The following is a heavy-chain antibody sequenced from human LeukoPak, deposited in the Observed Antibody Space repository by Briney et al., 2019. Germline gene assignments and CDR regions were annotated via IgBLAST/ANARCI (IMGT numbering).Heavy chain of an antibody. CDR3: ARPGHSYYYMDV. Sequence: SETLSLTCTVSGGCISSSSYYWGWIRQPPGKGLEWIGTIYYSGTTYYNPSLKSRVTISADTSKNHFSLKLSSVTAADTAVYYCARPGHSYYYMDVWGKGTTVTVSS. J-gene: IGHJ6*03. V-gene: IGHV4-39*02. D-gene: IGHD1-1*01. CDR2: IYYSGTT. CDR1: GGCISSSSYY.